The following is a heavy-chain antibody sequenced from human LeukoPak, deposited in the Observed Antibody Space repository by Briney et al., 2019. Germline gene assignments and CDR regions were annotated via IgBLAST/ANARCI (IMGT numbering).Heavy chain of an antibody. V-gene: IGHV4-4*09. Sequence: SETLSLTCTVSGGSISSYYWSWIRQPPGKGLEWSGDIYTSGSSNYNHSLKSRITISVDTSKNQSSLKLSSVTAADTAEYYCARHGLAYYYMDAWGKGTTVTVSS. J-gene: IGHJ6*03. CDR1: GGSISSYY. D-gene: IGHD3-10*01. CDR2: IYTSGSS. CDR3: ARHGLAYYYMDA.